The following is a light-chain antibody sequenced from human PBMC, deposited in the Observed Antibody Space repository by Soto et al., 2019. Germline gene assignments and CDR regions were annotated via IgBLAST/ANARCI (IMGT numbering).Light chain of an antibody. CDR3: QHYGSSPYT. Sequence: EIVLTQSPGTLSLSPGERATLSCRASQIVSSSYLAWYQQKPGQAPRLLIYGASSRATGIPDRFSGSGSGTDSTLTISRLEPEDFAVYYCQHYGSSPYTFGQGTKLEIK. V-gene: IGKV3-20*01. CDR2: GAS. J-gene: IGKJ2*01. CDR1: QIVSSSY.